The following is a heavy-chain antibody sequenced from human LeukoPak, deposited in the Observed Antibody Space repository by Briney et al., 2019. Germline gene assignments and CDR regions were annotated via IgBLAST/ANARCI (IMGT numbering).Heavy chain of an antibody. Sequence: GGSLRLSCAASGFTFSSYAMSWVRQAPGKGLEWVSAISGSGGSTYYADSVKGRFTISRDNSKNTLYLQMNSLRAEDTAVYYCAKNPPRHYDILTGYYDYWGQGTLVTVSS. V-gene: IGHV3-23*01. CDR2: ISGSGGST. J-gene: IGHJ4*02. D-gene: IGHD3-9*01. CDR1: GFTFSSYA. CDR3: AKNPPRHYDILTGYYDY.